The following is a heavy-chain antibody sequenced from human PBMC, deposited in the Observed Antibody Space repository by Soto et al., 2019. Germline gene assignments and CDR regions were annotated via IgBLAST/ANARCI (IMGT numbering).Heavy chain of an antibody. J-gene: IGHJ5*02. D-gene: IGHD2-15*01. CDR1: GYTFTSYD. V-gene: IGHV1-8*01. Sequence: ASVKVSCKASGYTFTSYDINWVRQATGQGLEWMGWMNPNSGNTGYAQKFQGRVTMTRNTSISTAYMELSSLRSEDTAVYYCARDFNQPYCSGGSCQNWFDPWGQGTLVTVSS. CDR2: MNPNSGNT. CDR3: ARDFNQPYCSGGSCQNWFDP.